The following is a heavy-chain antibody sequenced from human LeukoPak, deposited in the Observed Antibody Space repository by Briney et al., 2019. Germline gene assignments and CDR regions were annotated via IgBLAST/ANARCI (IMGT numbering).Heavy chain of an antibody. V-gene: IGHV1-69*04. CDR3: ARDAFTAYCGGDCYSWPYWYFDL. D-gene: IGHD2-21*02. CDR1: GGTFSSYS. Sequence: ASVKVSCKASGGTFSSYSISWVRQAPGQRLEWMGRIIPILGIANYAQKFQGRVTITAAKSTSTAYMELSSLRFEDTAVYYCARDAFTAYCGGDCYSWPYWYFDLWGRGTLVTVSS. J-gene: IGHJ2*01. CDR2: IIPILGIA.